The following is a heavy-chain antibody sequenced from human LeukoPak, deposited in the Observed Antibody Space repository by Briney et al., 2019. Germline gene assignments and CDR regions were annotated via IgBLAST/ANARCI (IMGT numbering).Heavy chain of an antibody. CDR3: ARGMGDLDS. D-gene: IGHD3-16*01. CDR2: INPSGSTT. CDR1: GYTFTSYF. V-gene: IGHV1-46*01. J-gene: IGHJ4*02. Sequence: ASVKVSCKASGYTFTSYFMHWVRQAPGQGLEWLGMINPSGSTTTYAQKFQGRVTMTRDTSTSTVYMELSSLRSEDTAVYYCARGMGDLDSWGQGTLVTVSS.